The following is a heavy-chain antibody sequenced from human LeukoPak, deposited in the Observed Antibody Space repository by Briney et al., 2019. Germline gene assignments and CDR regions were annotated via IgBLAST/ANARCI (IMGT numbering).Heavy chain of an antibody. V-gene: IGHV3-21*01. CDR2: ISSSSSYI. Sequence: GGSLRLSCAASGFTFSSYSMNWVRQAPGKGLEWVSSISSSSSYIYYADSVKGRFTISRDNAKNSLYLQMNRLRAEDTAVYYCARDSCSSTSCYTGAFDIWGQGTMVTVS. CDR1: GFTFSSYS. CDR3: ARDSCSSTSCYTGAFDI. J-gene: IGHJ3*02. D-gene: IGHD2-2*02.